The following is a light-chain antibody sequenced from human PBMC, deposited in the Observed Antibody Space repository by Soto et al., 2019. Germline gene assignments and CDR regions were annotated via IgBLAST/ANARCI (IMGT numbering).Light chain of an antibody. CDR1: SSDVGGYNY. Sequence: QSALTQPPSASGSPGQSVTISCTGTSSDVGGYNYVSWYQQHPGKAPKLMIYEVSERPSGVPDRFSGSKSSNTASLTVSGLQADDEAIYYCYSYAGRNVWVFGGGTKLTVL. CDR2: EVS. CDR3: YSYAGRNVWV. J-gene: IGLJ3*02. V-gene: IGLV2-8*01.